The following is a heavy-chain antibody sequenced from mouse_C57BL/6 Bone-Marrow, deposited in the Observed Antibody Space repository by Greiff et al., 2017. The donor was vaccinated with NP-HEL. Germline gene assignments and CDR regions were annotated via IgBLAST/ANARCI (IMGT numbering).Heavy chain of an antibody. V-gene: IGHV1-82*01. J-gene: IGHJ4*01. CDR1: GYAFSSSW. CDR3: ASIYYYGSEDAMDY. CDR2: IYPGDGDT. D-gene: IGHD1-1*01. Sequence: QVHVKQSGPELVKPGASVKISCKASGYAFSSSWMNWVKQRHGRGLEWIGRIYPGDGDTNYNGKFKGKATLTADKSSSTAYMQLSSLTSEDSAVYFCASIYYYGSEDAMDYWGQGTSVTVSS.